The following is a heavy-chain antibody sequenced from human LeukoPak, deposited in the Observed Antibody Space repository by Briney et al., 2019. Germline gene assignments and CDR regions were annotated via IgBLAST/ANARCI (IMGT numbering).Heavy chain of an antibody. Sequence: GGSLRVSCVASGFTFSSYAMSWVRQAPGKGLEWVSGISFSGGTTYYADSVKGRFTISRDNSKNTLYLQMNSLRAEDTAAYYCAKEGEQRTSSSWFGIDYWGQGALVTVSS. CDR3: AKEGEQRTSSSWFGIDY. CDR1: GFTFSSYA. D-gene: IGHD6-13*01. CDR2: ISFSGGTT. V-gene: IGHV3-23*01. J-gene: IGHJ4*02.